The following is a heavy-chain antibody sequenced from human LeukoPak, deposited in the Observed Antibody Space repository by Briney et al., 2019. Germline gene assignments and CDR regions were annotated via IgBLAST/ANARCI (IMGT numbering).Heavy chain of an antibody. CDR1: GGPFSGYY. CDR3: ASKRGGEIVVVPAARDAGHFDY. V-gene: IGHV4-34*01. Sequence: SETLSLTCAVYGGPFSGYYWSWIRQPPGKGLEWIGEINHSGSTNYNPSLKSRVTISVDTSKNQFSLKLSSVTAADTAVYYCASKRGGEIVVVPAARDAGHFDYWGQGTLVTVSS. D-gene: IGHD2-2*01. CDR2: INHSGST. J-gene: IGHJ4*02.